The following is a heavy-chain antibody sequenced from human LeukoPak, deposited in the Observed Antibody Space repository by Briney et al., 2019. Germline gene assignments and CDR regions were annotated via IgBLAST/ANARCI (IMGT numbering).Heavy chain of an antibody. J-gene: IGHJ4*02. V-gene: IGHV4-34*01. CDR3: ASLNGYNYVDYFDY. D-gene: IGHD5-24*01. Sequence: SETLSLTCAVYGGSFSGYYWSWIRQPPGKGLEWIGEINHSGSTYYNPSLKSRVTIPVDTSKNQFSLKLSSVTAADTAVYYCASLNGYNYVDYFDYWGQGTLVTVSS. CDR2: INHSGST. CDR1: GGSFSGYY.